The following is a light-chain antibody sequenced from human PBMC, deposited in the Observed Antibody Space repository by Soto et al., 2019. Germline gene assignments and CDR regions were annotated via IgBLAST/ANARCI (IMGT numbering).Light chain of an antibody. J-gene: IGLJ1*01. V-gene: IGLV2-14*01. CDR2: DVT. CDR3: SSYTSSSTDV. CDR1: SSDVGGYYS. Sequence: QSALTQPASVCGSPGQSITISCTGTSSDVGGYYSVSWYQQHPGKAPKLMIYDVTNRPSGVSNRFSGSKSGNTASLTISGLQAEDEADYYCSSYTSSSTDVFGTGTKLTVL.